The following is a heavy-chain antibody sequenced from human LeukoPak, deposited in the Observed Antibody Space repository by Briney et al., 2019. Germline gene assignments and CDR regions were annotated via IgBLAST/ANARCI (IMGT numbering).Heavy chain of an antibody. CDR3: ARDRRLVSYYYGMDV. CDR1: GFTFSSYS. D-gene: IGHD2-8*01. Sequence: GGSLGLSCAASGFTFSSYSMNWVRQAPGKGLEWVSYISSSSSTIYYADSVKGRFTISRDNAKNSLYLQMNSLRDEDTAVYYCARDRRLVSYYYGMDVWGQGTTVTVSS. V-gene: IGHV3-48*02. CDR2: ISSSSSTI. J-gene: IGHJ6*02.